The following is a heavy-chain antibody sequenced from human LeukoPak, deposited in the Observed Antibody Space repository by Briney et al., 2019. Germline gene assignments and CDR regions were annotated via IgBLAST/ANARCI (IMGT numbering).Heavy chain of an antibody. CDR3: AKGSSSSRPYYFDH. J-gene: IGHJ4*02. V-gene: IGHV3-23*01. Sequence: GGPLRLSCAASGFTFSNYAMSWVRQGPGKGLEWVSAITSSGGDTYHADSVKGRFTISRDNSKDTLYLQMNSLRAEDTAVYYCAKGSSSSRPYYFDHWGQGTLVTVSS. CDR2: ITSSGGDT. CDR1: GFTFSNYA. D-gene: IGHD6-6*01.